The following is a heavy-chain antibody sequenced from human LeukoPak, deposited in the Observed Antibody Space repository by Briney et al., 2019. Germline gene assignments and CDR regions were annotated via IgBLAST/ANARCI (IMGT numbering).Heavy chain of an antibody. CDR1: GGSISSYY. V-gene: IGHV4-59*01. CDR3: ARDNSYGYLVFDY. D-gene: IGHD5-18*01. CDR2: IYYSGST. Sequence: PSETLSLTCTVSGGSISSYYWRWIRQPPGKGLEWIGYIYYSGSTNYNPSLKSRVTISVDTSKNQFSLKLSSVTAADTAVYYCARDNSYGYLVFDYWGQGTLVTVSS. J-gene: IGHJ4*02.